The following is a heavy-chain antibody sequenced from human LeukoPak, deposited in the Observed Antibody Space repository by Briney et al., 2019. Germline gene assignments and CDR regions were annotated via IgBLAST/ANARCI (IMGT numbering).Heavy chain of an antibody. J-gene: IGHJ4*02. V-gene: IGHV4-59*08. CDR1: GGSISSYY. D-gene: IGHD3-10*01. Sequence: PPETLSLTCTVSGGSISSYYWSWIRQPPGKGLEWIGYIYDSGRTNYNPSLRSRVTISVDTSKNQFSLKLSSVTAADTAVYYCARHEKLGQFDYWGRGTLVTVSS. CDR3: ARHEKLGQFDY. CDR2: IYDSGRT.